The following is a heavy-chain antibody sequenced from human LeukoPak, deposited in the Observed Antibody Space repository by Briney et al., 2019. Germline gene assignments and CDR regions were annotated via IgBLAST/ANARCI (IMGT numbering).Heavy chain of an antibody. CDR2: IRHDGSIK. CDR3: AKDSLTDIDY. J-gene: IGHJ4*02. CDR1: GLTSTVDG. D-gene: IGHD3-9*01. Sequence: PGRCLCLSPAVSGLTSTVDGMYCVRQAPGKGVECVAFIRHDGSIKYYADSVKGRFTISRDNSKNTLYLQLNSLRAEDTAVYYCAKDSLTDIDYWGQGTLVTVSS. V-gene: IGHV3-30*02.